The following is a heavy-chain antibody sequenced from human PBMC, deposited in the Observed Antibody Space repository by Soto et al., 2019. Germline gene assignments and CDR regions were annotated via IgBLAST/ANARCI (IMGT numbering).Heavy chain of an antibody. CDR2: IQSTTDDGTT. Sequence: PGGSLRLSRAAYGLTLSNAWLRWVPQAPGQGLEWVGRIQSTTDDGTTDYAAPVQGRITISRDNSKNTLYLQMNSLKTEDTAVYYCTTDGMITFGGVFVPNWFDPWGQGTLVTVSS. CDR3: TTDGMITFGGVFVPNWFDP. V-gene: IGHV3-15*01. CDR1: GLTLSNAW. D-gene: IGHD3-16*02. J-gene: IGHJ5*02.